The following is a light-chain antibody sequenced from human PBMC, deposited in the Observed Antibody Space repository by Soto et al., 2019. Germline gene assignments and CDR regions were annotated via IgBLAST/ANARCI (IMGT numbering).Light chain of an antibody. CDR1: QSFSSSS. CDR3: QQYGSSRWT. V-gene: IGKV3-20*01. Sequence: VLTQSPGTLSLSPGERATLSCRASQSFSSSSLAWYQQKPGQAPRILIYGASSRATGIPDRFSGSGSGTDFTLTISRLEPEDFAVYYCQQYGSSRWTFGQGTKVEIK. CDR2: GAS. J-gene: IGKJ1*01.